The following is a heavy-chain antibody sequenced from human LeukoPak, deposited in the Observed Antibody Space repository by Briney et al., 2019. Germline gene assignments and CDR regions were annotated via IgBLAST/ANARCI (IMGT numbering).Heavy chain of an antibody. D-gene: IGHD1-26*01. Sequence: GGSPRLSCAASGFTFSRYAIHWVRQPPGKGLEWVAFVRFDGSHKYYVDSVKGRFIISRDNSEKTVYLQMSDLKIEDTGVYYCAKKDSPTGSYTPFDHWGRGILVTVSS. CDR3: AKKDSPTGSYTPFDH. CDR1: GFTFSRYA. J-gene: IGHJ5*02. V-gene: IGHV3-30*02. CDR2: VRFDGSHK.